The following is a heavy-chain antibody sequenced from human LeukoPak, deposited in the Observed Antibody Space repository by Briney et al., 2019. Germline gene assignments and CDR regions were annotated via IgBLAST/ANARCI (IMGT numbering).Heavy chain of an antibody. CDR3: AIWTWRAAIRWFDP. D-gene: IGHD2-2*01. J-gene: IGHJ5*02. V-gene: IGHV4-34*01. Sequence: SETVSLTCAVWGGPYSGYYWSWIRQPPGKGLEWIGEINHSGSTNYNPSLKSRVTISVDTSKNQFSLKLSSVTAADTAVYYCAIWTWRAAIRWFDPWGQGTLVTVSS. CDR2: INHSGST. CDR1: GGPYSGYY.